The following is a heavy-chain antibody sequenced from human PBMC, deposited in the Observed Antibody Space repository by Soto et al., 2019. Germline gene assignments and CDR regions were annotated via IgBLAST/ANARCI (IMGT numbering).Heavy chain of an antibody. CDR2: ISRSSGYI. CDR3: ARGSARVQLEAFDN. D-gene: IGHD1-1*01. Sequence: EVHLVESGGGLVKPGGSLRLSCAVSEFTFSDYTMHWVRQAPGKGLEWVSSISRSSGYIYYADSVKGQFTISRDNAKYSLFLQMNSLRAEDTAVYYCARGSARVQLEAFDNWGQGTLVTVSS. CDR1: EFTFSDYT. V-gene: IGHV3-21*01. J-gene: IGHJ4*02.